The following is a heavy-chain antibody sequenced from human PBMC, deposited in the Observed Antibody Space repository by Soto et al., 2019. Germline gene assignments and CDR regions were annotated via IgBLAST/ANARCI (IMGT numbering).Heavy chain of an antibody. CDR1: GGSVSSGSYY. CDR3: ARDYRKFDP. Sequence: PSETLSLTCTFSGGSVSSGSYYWSWIRQPPGKGLEWIGYIYYSGSTNYNPSLKSRVTISVDTSKNQFSLKLSSVTAADTAVYYCARDYRKFDPWGQGTLVTVSS. V-gene: IGHV4-61*01. J-gene: IGHJ5*02. CDR2: IYYSGST.